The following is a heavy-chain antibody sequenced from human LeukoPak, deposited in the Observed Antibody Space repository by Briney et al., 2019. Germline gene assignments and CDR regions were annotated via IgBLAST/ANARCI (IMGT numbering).Heavy chain of an antibody. D-gene: IGHD3-3*01. CDR2: IRYDGSNK. CDR3: AKEELRFLEWFPFDY. Sequence: GGSLRLSCAASGFTFSSYGMHWVRQAPGKGLEWVAFIRYDGSNKYYADSVKGRFTISRDNSKNTLYLQMNSLRAEDTAAYYCAKEELRFLEWFPFDYWGQGTLVTVSS. V-gene: IGHV3-30*02. J-gene: IGHJ4*02. CDR1: GFTFSSYG.